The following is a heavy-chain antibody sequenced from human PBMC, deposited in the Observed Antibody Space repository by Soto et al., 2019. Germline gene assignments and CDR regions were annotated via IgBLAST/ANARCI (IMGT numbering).Heavy chain of an antibody. V-gene: IGHV4-30-4*01. CDR3: ARGRYCLTGRCFPNWFDS. CDR1: GDSISNLDYF. D-gene: IGHD7-27*01. Sequence: QVQLLESGPGLVKPSQTLSLTCSVSGDSISNLDYFWAWIRQPPGQALEYIGYIYKSATTYYNPSFESRVDISVDTSKSQFSLNVPSVTAADTAVYFCARGRYCLTGRCFPNWFDSWGQGALVTVSS. CDR2: IYKSATT. J-gene: IGHJ5*01.